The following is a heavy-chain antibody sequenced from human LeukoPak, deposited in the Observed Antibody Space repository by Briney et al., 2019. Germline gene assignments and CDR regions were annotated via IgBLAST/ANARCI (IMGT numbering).Heavy chain of an antibody. V-gene: IGHV4-4*02. D-gene: IGHD6-13*01. CDR1: GGSISSSNW. Sequence: PSETLSLTCAVSGGSISSSNWWSWVRQPPGKGLEWIGEIYHSGSTNYNPSLKSRVTISVDKSKNQFSLKLSSVTAADTAVYYCASGYSSSWYYYGMDVWGQGTLVTVSS. CDR3: ASGYSSSWYYYGMDV. CDR2: IYHSGST. J-gene: IGHJ6*02.